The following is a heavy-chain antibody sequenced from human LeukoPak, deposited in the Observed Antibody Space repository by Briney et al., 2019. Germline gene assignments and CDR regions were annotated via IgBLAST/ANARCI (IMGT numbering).Heavy chain of an antibody. CDR1: GGSFSGYY. V-gene: IGHV4-34*01. CDR3: ARKWGEGWFDP. J-gene: IGHJ5*02. CDR2: INHSGST. D-gene: IGHD1-26*01. Sequence: PSETLSLTCAVYGGSFSGYYWSWIRQPPGKGLEWIGEINHSGSTNYNPSLKSRVTISVDTSKNQFSLKLSSVTAADTAVYYCARKWGEGWFDPWGQGTLVTVSS.